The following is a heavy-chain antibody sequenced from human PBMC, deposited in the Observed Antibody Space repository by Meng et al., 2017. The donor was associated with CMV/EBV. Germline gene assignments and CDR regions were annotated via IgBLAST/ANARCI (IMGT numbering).Heavy chain of an antibody. CDR2: ISAYKGNT. CDR3: VRMEVGGGRCYSDY. V-gene: IGHV1-18*01. CDR1: GYTFASYG. J-gene: IGHJ4*02. Sequence: QGVVVWSGGGVKKAGASGKWSCKASGYTFASYGISWVRQGPGQGLEGMGWISAYKGNTNDAQKLQGRVTMTTDTSTSTAYMELRSLRSDDTAVYYCVRMEVGGGRCYSDYWGQGTLVTVSS. D-gene: IGHD2-15*01.